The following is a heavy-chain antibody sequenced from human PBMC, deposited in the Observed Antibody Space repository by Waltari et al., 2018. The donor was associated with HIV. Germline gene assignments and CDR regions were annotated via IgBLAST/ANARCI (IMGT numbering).Heavy chain of an antibody. V-gene: IGHV4-39*02. CDR1: GGSISGSGYY. J-gene: IGHJ4*02. CDR3: AKDLSPYTLLGIDS. CDR2: VYDSGKT. Sequence: QLQLQESGPGLLKTSETLSLTCSVSGGSISGSGYYWGWIRQPPGKGLELIGNVYDSGKTYHNPSLKSRVTISVDTSKNHFSLILTSVTVADTAVYYCAKDLSPYTLLGIDSWGQGSLVTVSS. D-gene: IGHD2-21*02.